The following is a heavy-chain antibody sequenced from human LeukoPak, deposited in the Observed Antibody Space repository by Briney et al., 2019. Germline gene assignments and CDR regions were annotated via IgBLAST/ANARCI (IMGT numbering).Heavy chain of an antibody. CDR2: ISGSGGST. V-gene: IGHV3-23*01. CDR1: GFTFSSYG. D-gene: IGHD3-16*01. J-gene: IGHJ4*02. CDR3: AKDFEDDVTNFDY. Sequence: GGSLRLSCAASGFTFSSYGMSWVRQAPGKGLEWVSAISGSGGSTYHADSVKGRFTISRDNSKNTLYLQMNSLRAEDTAVYYCAKDFEDDVTNFDYWGQGTLVTVSS.